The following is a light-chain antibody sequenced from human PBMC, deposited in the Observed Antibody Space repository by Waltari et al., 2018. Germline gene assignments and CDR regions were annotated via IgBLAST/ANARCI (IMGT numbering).Light chain of an antibody. CDR2: AAS. CDR1: QATVTT. V-gene: IGKV3-15*01. J-gene: IGKJ1*01. CDR3: QHYNNFPPA. Sequence: EIVMTHSPDTLSGSPGERATLACRASQATVTTLPWYQQKPGQTPRLLIYAASTRATGIPARFSGSGSGTEFTLTISSLQSEDFAVYYCQHYNNFPPAFGQGTKVEIK.